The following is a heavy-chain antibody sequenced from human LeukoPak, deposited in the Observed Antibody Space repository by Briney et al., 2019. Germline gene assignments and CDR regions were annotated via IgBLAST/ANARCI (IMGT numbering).Heavy chain of an antibody. J-gene: IGHJ6*03. V-gene: IGHV4-59*01. CDR3: ARGGSYYYYMDV. D-gene: IGHD1-1*01. CDR1: GGSISSYY. Sequence: SETLSLTCTVSGGSISSYYWSWIRQPPGKGLEWIGYFYYSGSTNYNPSLKSRVTISVDTSKNQFSLKLSSVTAADTAVYYCARGGSYYYYMDVWGKGTTVTVSS. CDR2: FYYSGST.